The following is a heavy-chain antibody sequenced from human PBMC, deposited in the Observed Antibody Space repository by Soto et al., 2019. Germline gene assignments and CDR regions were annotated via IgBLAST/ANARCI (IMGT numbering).Heavy chain of an antibody. D-gene: IGHD3-3*01. CDR1: GYSFTNNY. Sequence: QVQLVQSGAEVIKPGASVKISCKASGYSFTNNYINWVRQAPGQGLEWVGLINPSGASTTYAQNFQGRVTMTRDTSTRTVYMELRSLRSDDTAVYYCARVYGRVKHDDFWSGYYDYWCQGNQVTVSS. V-gene: IGHV1-46*01. CDR3: ARVYGRVKHDDFWSGYYDY. CDR2: INPSGAST. J-gene: IGHJ4*02.